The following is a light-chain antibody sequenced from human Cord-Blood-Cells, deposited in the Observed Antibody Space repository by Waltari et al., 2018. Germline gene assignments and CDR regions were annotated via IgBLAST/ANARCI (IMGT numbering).Light chain of an antibody. J-gene: IGLJ1*01. Sequence: PGQRVTISCTGRSSNIGAGYDVHWYQQLPGTAPKLLIYGNSNRPSGVPDRFSGSKSGTSASLAITGLQAEDEADYYCQSYDSSLSGSYVFGTGTKVTVL. V-gene: IGLV1-40*01. CDR3: QSYDSSLSGSYV. CDR1: SSNIGAGYD. CDR2: GNS.